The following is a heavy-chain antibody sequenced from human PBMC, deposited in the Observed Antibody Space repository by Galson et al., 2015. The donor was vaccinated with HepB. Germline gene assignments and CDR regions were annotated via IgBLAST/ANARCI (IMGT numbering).Heavy chain of an antibody. CDR1: GFTFSGSA. D-gene: IGHD6-13*01. CDR3: TRLGDLSRYSSR. Sequence: SLRLSCAASGFTFSGSAIHWVRQASGKGPEWVGRIRSKAHNYATSYVPSLKGRFTISRDDSKNMAYLHMKSLKTEDTAVYYCTRLGDLSRYSSRWGQGTLVTVSS. V-gene: IGHV3-73*01. CDR2: IRSKAHNYAT. J-gene: IGHJ4*02.